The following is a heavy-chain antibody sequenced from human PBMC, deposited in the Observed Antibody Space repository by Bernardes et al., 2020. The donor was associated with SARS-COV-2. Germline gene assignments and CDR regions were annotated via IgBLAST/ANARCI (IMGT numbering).Heavy chain of an antibody. J-gene: IGHJ6*02. D-gene: IGHD2-8*01. CDR1: GFTFRSYA. CDR2: IRCSGGST. Sequence: GGSLRLSCAASGFTFRSYAMSWVRQAPGKGLEWVSAIRCSGGSTYYADSVKGRFTISRDNSKNTLYLQMNSLRAEDTAVYYCAKDRVEYCTNGVCYYYYYGMDVWGQGTTVTVSS. CDR3: AKDRVEYCTNGVCYYYYYGMDV. V-gene: IGHV3-23*01.